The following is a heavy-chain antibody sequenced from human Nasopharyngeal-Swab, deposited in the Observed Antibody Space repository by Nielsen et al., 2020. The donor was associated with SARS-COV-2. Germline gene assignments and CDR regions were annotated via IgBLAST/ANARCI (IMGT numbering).Heavy chain of an antibody. CDR2: ISSSSGTI. Sequence: GESLKISCAASGFTFSSYSINWVRQAPGKGLEWVSCISSSSGTISYADSVKGRFISSRDNAKNSLYLQMNSLRDGDTAMYYCVREWFGTIDYWGQGTLVTVSS. CDR3: VREWFGTIDY. CDR1: GFTFSSYS. V-gene: IGHV3-48*02. J-gene: IGHJ4*02. D-gene: IGHD3-10*01.